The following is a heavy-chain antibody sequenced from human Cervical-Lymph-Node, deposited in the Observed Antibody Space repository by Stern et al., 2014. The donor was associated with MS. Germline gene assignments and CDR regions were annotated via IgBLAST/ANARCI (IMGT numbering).Heavy chain of an antibody. J-gene: IGHJ6*02. CDR1: GGTFKSHA. CDR3: ARNQLGESNCQYYFYGMDV. Sequence: QVKLVQSGAAVKNPGSSVTVSCTVSGGTFKSHAISWARHASGKGIEWGGGIILIFDTANYTQKFQGIVTMTADESTPTAYMELSSLRPEYTAVYFCARNQLGESNCQYYFYGMDVWGQGTTVTVSS. D-gene: IGHD3-16*01. V-gene: IGHV1-69*01. CDR2: IILIFDTA.